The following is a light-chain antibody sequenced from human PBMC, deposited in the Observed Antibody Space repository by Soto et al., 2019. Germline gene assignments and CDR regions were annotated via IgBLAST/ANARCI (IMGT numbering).Light chain of an antibody. J-gene: IGKJ1*01. CDR2: GVS. CDR1: QSVSGN. Sequence: EIVMTQSPGTLSVSPGGRVTLSCRASQSVSGNLAWYQQKPGQAPRLLIYGVSTRATGIPARFSGSGSGTEFTLTVSGLQDEDFAIYYCQQYNNWWTFGQGTKVEIK. V-gene: IGKV3-15*01. CDR3: QQYNNWWT.